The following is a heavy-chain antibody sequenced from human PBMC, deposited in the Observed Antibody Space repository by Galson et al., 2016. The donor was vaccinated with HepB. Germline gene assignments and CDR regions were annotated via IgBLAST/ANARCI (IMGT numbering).Heavy chain of an antibody. CDR1: AFAFNRYA. Sequence: SLRLSCAASAFAFNRYALHWVRQAPGQGLEWVAVISFDGEHKFYADSLRGRFTISRDNSRNTVYLQMNSLRAEDTAVYYCAKDRERAQRFSSYHHNGMDVWGQGTTVTVSS. D-gene: IGHD3-16*02. CDR3: AKDRERAQRFSSYHHNGMDV. J-gene: IGHJ6*02. CDR2: ISFDGEHK. V-gene: IGHV3-30*04.